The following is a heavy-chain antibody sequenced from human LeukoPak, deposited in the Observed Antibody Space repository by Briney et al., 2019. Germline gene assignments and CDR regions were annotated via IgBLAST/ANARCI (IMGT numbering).Heavy chain of an antibody. CDR2: IKEDGSEK. D-gene: IGHD1-26*01. Sequence: GGSLRLSCAASGFTFSSYWMTWVRQAPGKGLEWVADIKEDGSEKNYVDSVKGRFTISRDDSKNMLYLQMNSLRAEDTAEYYCVTHYKWDLLVHAFDFWGQGTRVTVSS. V-gene: IGHV3-7*01. CDR3: VTHYKWDLLVHAFDF. J-gene: IGHJ3*01. CDR1: GFTFSSYW.